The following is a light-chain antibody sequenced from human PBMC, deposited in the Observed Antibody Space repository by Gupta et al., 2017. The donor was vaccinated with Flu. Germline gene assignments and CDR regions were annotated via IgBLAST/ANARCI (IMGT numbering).Light chain of an antibody. J-gene: IGLJ3*02. Sequence: TVKITGARASGMMVDDDVEWDQQTAGTAPTTFIYEDNRRIAGVPDRFSGSFDGSSTSASPTIADSEEEEEDYYYCHTYDVNTVMFGGGTRRTVL. CDR1: SGMMVDDD. CDR3: HTYDVNTVM. CDR2: EDN. V-gene: IGLV6-57*02.